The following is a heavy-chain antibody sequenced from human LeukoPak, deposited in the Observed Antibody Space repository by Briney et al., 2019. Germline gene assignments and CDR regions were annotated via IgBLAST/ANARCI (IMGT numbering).Heavy chain of an antibody. J-gene: IGHJ6*02. Sequence: GGSLRLSCAASGFTFSSYGMHWVRQAPGKGLEWVAVIWYDGSNKYYADSVKGRFTISRDNSKNTLYLQMNSLRAEDTAVYYCARDFLYYYGSSGYLVYYYYGMDVWGQGTTVTVSS. D-gene: IGHD3-22*01. CDR1: GFTFSSYG. V-gene: IGHV3-33*01. CDR2: IWYDGSNK. CDR3: ARDFLYYYGSSGYLVYYYYGMDV.